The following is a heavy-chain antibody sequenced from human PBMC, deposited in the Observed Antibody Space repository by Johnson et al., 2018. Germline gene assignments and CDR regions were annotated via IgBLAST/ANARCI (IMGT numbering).Heavy chain of an antibody. J-gene: IGHJ1*01. Sequence: VQLVETGGGVVQPGRSLRLSCAASGFTFSNYALHWVRQAPGKGLEWVALISYDGSNTYYADSVKGRFTMSRDNSKNTVYLQMNSLTVEDTAIYYCAREESPYHREYFRHWGQGTLVLVSS. CDR2: ISYDGSNT. CDR1: GFTFSNYA. CDR3: AREESPYHREYFRH. D-gene: IGHD3-16*01. V-gene: IGHV3-30*04.